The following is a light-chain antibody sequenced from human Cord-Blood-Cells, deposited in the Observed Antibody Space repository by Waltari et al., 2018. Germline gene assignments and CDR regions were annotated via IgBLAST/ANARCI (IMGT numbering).Light chain of an antibody. J-gene: IGKJ2*01. CDR1: QSVSSSY. V-gene: IGKV3-20*01. CDR2: GAS. Sequence: EIVLTQSPGTLSLSPGERATLSCRASQSVSSSYLAWYQQKPGQAPRLLIYGASSRATGIPDRFSGIGSGTDFTLTISRLEPEDFAVYYCQQYCSSPHIFGQGTKLEIK. CDR3: QQYCSSPHI.